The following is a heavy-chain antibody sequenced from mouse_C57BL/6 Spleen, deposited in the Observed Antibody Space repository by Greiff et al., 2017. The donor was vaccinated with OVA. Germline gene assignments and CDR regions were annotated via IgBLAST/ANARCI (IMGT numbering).Heavy chain of an antibody. J-gene: IGHJ4*01. Sequence: EVQGVESGGDLVKPGGSLKLSCAASGFTFSSYGMSWVRQTPDKRLEWVATISSGGSYTYYPDSVKGRFTISRDNAKNTLYLQMSSLKSEDTAMYYCARHNYYGSPGAMDYWGQGTSVTVSS. D-gene: IGHD1-1*01. CDR1: GFTFSSYG. CDR2: ISSGGSYT. V-gene: IGHV5-6*01. CDR3: ARHNYYGSPGAMDY.